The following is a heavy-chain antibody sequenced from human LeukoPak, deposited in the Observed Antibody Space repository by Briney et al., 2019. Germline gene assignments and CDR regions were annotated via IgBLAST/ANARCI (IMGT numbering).Heavy chain of an antibody. V-gene: IGHV3-15*01. CDR3: VTDLVIKGYFDY. D-gene: IGHD2-21*01. Sequence: GGSLRLSCVASGFTFSNVWMSWVRQVPGKGLEWVGRIRRKTDGETTDHAAPVKGRFTISRDDSKNTLYLQMNSLKTEDTAVYYCVTDLVIKGYFDYWGQGALVTVSS. CDR2: IRRKTDGETT. CDR1: GFTFSNVW. J-gene: IGHJ4*02.